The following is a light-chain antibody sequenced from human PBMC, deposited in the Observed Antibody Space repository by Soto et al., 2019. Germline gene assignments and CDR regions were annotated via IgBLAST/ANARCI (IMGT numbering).Light chain of an antibody. V-gene: IGKV3-20*01. CDR2: DAS. CDR3: QQYGSSPPAT. CDR1: QSVSSY. Sequence: EIVLTQSPATLSLSPGERATVSCRASQSVSSYLAWYQQKPGQAPRLLIYDASNRATGIPARFSGSGSGTDFTLTISRLEPEDFAVYYCQQYGSSPPATFGQGTRLEI. J-gene: IGKJ5*01.